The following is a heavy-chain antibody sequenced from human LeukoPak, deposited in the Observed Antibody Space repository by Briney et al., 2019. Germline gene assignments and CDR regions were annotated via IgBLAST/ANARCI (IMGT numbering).Heavy chain of an antibody. D-gene: IGHD3-3*01. V-gene: IGHV1-3*01. CDR2: INAGNGNT. Sequence: ASVKVSCKASGYTFTNYALHWVRQAPGQRFEWMGWINAGNGNTKYSQKFQGRVTITRDTSANTAYMQLSSLRSEDTAVYYCAIGTYYTFWSGSFDPWGQGTLVTVSS. CDR1: GYTFTNYA. CDR3: AIGTYYTFWSGSFDP. J-gene: IGHJ5*02.